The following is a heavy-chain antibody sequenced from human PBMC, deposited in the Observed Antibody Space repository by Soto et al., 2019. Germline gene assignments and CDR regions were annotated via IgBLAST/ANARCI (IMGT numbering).Heavy chain of an antibody. Sequence: PSETLSLTCTVSGGSISSSSYYWGWIRQPPGKGLEWIGSIYYSGSAFYNPSLKSRVTISVDTSKNQFSLKLSSVTAADTAVYYCARQQYSSGWYIFDYSGQATRVTVAS. CDR1: GGSISSSSYY. D-gene: IGHD6-19*01. J-gene: IGHJ4*02. V-gene: IGHV4-39*01. CDR2: IYYSGSA. CDR3: ARQQYSSGWYIFDY.